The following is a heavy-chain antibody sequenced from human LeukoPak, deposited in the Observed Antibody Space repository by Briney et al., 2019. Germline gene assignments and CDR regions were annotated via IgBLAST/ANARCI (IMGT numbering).Heavy chain of an antibody. D-gene: IGHD2-8*01. CDR2: IYFSGST. CDR3: ARELYCTNGVCYPI. CDR1: GGSISSGDYY. Sequence: SETLSLTCTVSGGSISSGDYYWSWIRQPPGKGLEWIGYIYFSGSTYYNPSLKSRVTISVDTSKNQFSLKLSSVTAADTAVYYCARELYCTNGVCYPIWGQGTMVTVSS. J-gene: IGHJ3*02. V-gene: IGHV4-30-4*01.